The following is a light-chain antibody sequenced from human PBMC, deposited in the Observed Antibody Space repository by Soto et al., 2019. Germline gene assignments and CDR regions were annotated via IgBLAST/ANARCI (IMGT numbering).Light chain of an antibody. Sequence: DIQMTQSPSSLYASVGDRVTITCRASQSISSYLNWYLQKPGKAPKLLIYAASSLQSVVPSRFSGSGSWTDFTLTISSLQPEDCATYSSQHSYSTPLTFGQGTNVEVK. CDR2: AAS. CDR3: QHSYSTPLT. J-gene: IGKJ1*01. CDR1: QSISSY. V-gene: IGKV1-39*01.